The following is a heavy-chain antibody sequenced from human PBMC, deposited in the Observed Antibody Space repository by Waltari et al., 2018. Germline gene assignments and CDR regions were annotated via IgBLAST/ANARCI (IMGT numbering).Heavy chain of an antibody. V-gene: IGHV4-59*01. D-gene: IGHD5-18*01. CDR1: GGSISSYY. CDR3: ARSGPVDTAMGRAGWFDP. CDR2: IYYSGST. Sequence: QVQLQESGPGLVKPSETLSLTFTVSGGSISSYYWSWIRQPPGKGLEWIGYIYYSGSTNENPPLKGRVSISVDTSKNQFSLKLSSVTAADTAVYYCARSGPVDTAMGRAGWFDPWGQGTLVTVSS. J-gene: IGHJ5*02.